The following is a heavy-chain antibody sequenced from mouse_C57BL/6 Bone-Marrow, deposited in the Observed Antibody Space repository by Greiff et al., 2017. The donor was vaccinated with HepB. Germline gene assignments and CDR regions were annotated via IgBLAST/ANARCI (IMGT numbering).Heavy chain of an antibody. V-gene: IGHV14-3*01. CDR2: IDPANGNT. CDR3: SPYDYDGGWAY. CDR1: GFNFNNSY. Sequence: VQLQQSVAELVRPGASVKLSCTASGFNFNNSYMHWVKQRPEQGLEWIGRIDPANGNTKYAPKFQGKATITADTSSNTAYLQLSRLTSEDTAIYYCSPYDYDGGWAYWGQGTLVTVSA. J-gene: IGHJ3*01. D-gene: IGHD2-4*01.